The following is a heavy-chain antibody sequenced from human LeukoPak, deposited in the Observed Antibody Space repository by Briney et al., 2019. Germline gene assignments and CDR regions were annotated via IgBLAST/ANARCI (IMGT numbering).Heavy chain of an antibody. J-gene: IGHJ4*02. CDR3: ARGRGGATTGLDH. D-gene: IGHD1-26*01. CDR1: GYTFNGYY. CDR2: INSNSGAR. Sequence: GASVKVSCKASGYTFNGYYMHWVRQAPGQGLESMGWINSNSGARNYAQKVQGRVTMSRDTSINTAYMELSRLTSDDTAVYYCARGRGGATTGLDHWGQGALVTVSS. V-gene: IGHV1-2*02.